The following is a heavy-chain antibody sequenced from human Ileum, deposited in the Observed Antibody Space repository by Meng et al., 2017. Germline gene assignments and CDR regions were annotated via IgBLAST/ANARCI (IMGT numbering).Heavy chain of an antibody. J-gene: IGHJ4*02. V-gene: IGHV6-1*01. CDR2: TYYRSKWYS. Sequence: VELQQSGPGLVKPSHTLSRPCAVSGGSVSSNIAAWNWIRQSPLRDLEWLGRTYYRSKWYSEYAVSVKSRISITPDTSKNQFSLQMNSVTPEDTAVYYCASGSGSLDYWGPGTLVTVSS. CDR1: GGSVSSNIAA. CDR3: ASGSGSLDY. D-gene: IGHD3-3*01.